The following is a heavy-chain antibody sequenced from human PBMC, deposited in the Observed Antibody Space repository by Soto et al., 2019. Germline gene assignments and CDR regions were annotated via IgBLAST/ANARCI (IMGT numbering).Heavy chain of an antibody. CDR1: GFTFSSYS. D-gene: IGHD3-22*01. Sequence: GGSLRLSCAASGFTFSSYSMNWVRQAPGKGLEWVSSISSSSSYIYYADSVKGRFTISRDNAKNSLYLQMNSLRAEDTAVYYCARTGGLSYYDSSGNWFDPWAREPWSPSPQ. CDR2: ISSSSSYI. V-gene: IGHV3-21*01. J-gene: IGHJ5*02. CDR3: ARTGGLSYYDSSGNWFDP.